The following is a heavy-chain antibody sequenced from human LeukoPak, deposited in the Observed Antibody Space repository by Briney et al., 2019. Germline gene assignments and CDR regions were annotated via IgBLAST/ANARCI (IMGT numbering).Heavy chain of an antibody. J-gene: IGHJ4*02. D-gene: IGHD4-17*01. CDR1: GGSISSYY. Sequence: PSETLSLTCTVSGGSISSYYWSWIRQPPGKGLEWIGYIYYSGSTNYNPSLESRVTISVDTSKNQFSLKLNSVTAADTAVYYCARGRGDYGDYMDSWGQGTLVTVSS. CDR3: ARGRGDYGDYMDS. V-gene: IGHV4-59*01. CDR2: IYYSGST.